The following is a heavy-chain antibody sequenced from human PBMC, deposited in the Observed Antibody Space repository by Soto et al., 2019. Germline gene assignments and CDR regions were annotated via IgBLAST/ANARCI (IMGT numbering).Heavy chain of an antibody. D-gene: IGHD6-19*01. V-gene: IGHV1-18*01. CDR1: GYSFTNYG. CDR2: ISAYNGNT. J-gene: IGHJ6*03. CDR3: ARDRGVAPPVAGNTHYYYYMDV. Sequence: QDRLVQSGVEVKKPGASVRVSCKASGYSFTNYGITWVRQAPGQGFEWMGWISAYNGNTNHAQKFQGRVTLNTDASTSTAYLELRSLRSDDTAVYYCARDRGVAPPVAGNTHYYYYMDVWGKGTTVTVSS.